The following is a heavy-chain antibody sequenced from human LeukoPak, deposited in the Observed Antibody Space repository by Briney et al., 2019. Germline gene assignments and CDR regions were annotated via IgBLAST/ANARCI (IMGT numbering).Heavy chain of an antibody. J-gene: IGHJ4*02. D-gene: IGHD3-9*01. CDR3: AKDPDFDWLTVFDY. CDR2: ISGSGGST. V-gene: IGHV3-23*01. Sequence: GGTLRLSCAASGFTFSSYGMSWVRQAPGKGLEWVSAISGSGGSTYYADSVKGRFTISRDNSKNTLYLQMNSLRAEDTAVYYCAKDPDFDWLTVFDYWGQGTLVTVSS. CDR1: GFTFSSYG.